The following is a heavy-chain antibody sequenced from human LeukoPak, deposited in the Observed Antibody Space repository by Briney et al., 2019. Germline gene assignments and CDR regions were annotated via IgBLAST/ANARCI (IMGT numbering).Heavy chain of an antibody. CDR3: AREGCSGGSCYSGAFDI. D-gene: IGHD2-15*01. J-gene: IGHJ3*02. CDR1: GGSISSSSSY. V-gene: IGHV4-61*01. Sequence: PSETLSLTCTVSGGSISSSSSYWGWIRQPPGKGLEWIGYIYYSGSTNYNPSLKSRVTISVDTSKNQFSLKLSSVTAADTAVYYCAREGCSGGSCYSGAFDIWGQGTMVTVSS. CDR2: IYYSGST.